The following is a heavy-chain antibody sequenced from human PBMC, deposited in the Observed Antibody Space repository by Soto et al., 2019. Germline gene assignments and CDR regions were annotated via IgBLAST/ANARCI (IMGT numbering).Heavy chain of an antibody. V-gene: IGHV3-73*01. D-gene: IGHD3-10*01. Sequence: GGSLRLSCAASGFTFSGSAMHWVRQASGKGLEWVGRIRSKANSYATAYAASVKGRFTISRDDSKNTAYLQMNSLKTEDTAVYYCTRHKEFPNPIYAFDIWGQGTMVTVSS. CDR1: GFTFSGSA. CDR3: TRHKEFPNPIYAFDI. CDR2: IRSKANSYAT. J-gene: IGHJ3*02.